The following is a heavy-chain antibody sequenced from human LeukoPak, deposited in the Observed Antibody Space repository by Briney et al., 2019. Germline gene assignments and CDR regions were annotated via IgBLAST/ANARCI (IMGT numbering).Heavy chain of an antibody. D-gene: IGHD6-19*01. CDR1: GFTFSSYS. CDR2: INSSSSYI. CDR3: ARDGIAVAGTFDY. Sequence: GGSLRLSCAASGFTFSSYSMNWVRQAPGKGLEWVSYINSSSSYIYYADSVKGRFTISRDNAKNSLYLQMNSLRAEDTAVYYCARDGIAVAGTFDYWGQGTLVTVSS. V-gene: IGHV3-21*01. J-gene: IGHJ4*02.